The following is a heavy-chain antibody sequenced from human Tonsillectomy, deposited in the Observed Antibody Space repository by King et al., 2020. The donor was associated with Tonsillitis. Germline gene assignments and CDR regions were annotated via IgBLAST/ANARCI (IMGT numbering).Heavy chain of an antibody. CDR1: GYSFTSYW. D-gene: IGHD2/OR15-2a*01. CDR2: IYPLASHT. CDR3: ARGNTGNWFDP. Sequence: VQLVESGAEVKKPGESLKISCKGSGYSFTSYWIVWVRQMPGKGLEWMGIIYPLASHTKDSPSFQGQVTIPADKSISTAYLQWSSLKASDTAMYYCARGNTGNWFDPWGQGTLVTVSS. J-gene: IGHJ5*02. V-gene: IGHV5-51*01.